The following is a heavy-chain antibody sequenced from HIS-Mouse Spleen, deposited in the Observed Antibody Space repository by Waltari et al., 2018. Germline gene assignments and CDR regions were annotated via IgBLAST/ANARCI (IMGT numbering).Heavy chain of an antibody. CDR2: IYYSGIT. CDR3: AREIPYSSSWYDWYFDL. V-gene: IGHV4-39*07. D-gene: IGHD6-13*01. Sequence: QLQLQESGPGLVKPSETLSLTCTVSGGSISSSSYYWGWIRQPPGKGLEWIGSIYYSGITYSNPSLKSRVTISVDTSKNQFSLKLSSGTAADTAVYYCAREIPYSSSWYDWYFDLWGRGTLVTVSS. CDR1: GGSISSSSYY. J-gene: IGHJ2*01.